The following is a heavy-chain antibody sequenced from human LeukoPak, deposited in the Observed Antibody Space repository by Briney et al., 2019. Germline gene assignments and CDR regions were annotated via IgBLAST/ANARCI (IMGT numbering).Heavy chain of an antibody. CDR2: IYHGGST. CDR3: ARINYYGSGLDL. CDR1: GASITTGAYY. J-gene: IGHJ5*02. Sequence: SETLSLTCTVSGASITTGAYYWTYIRQSPGKDLEWIGNIYHGGSTYYNPSLKSRVTISIDRPKNQFSLRLTSVTAADTAVYYCARINYYGSGLDLWGQGALVTVSS. D-gene: IGHD3-10*01. V-gene: IGHV4-30-2*06.